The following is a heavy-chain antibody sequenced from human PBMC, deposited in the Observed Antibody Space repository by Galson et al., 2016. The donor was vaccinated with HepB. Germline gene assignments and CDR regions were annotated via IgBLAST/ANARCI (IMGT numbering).Heavy chain of an antibody. CDR3: ARPQRAGGSYYSFDY. V-gene: IGHV1-69*13. CDR2: IIPIFRTT. CDR1: GGTFSSYA. D-gene: IGHD1-26*01. J-gene: IGHJ4*02. Sequence: SVKVSCKASGGTFSSYALSWVRQSPGQALEWMGRIIPIFRTTNYAQKFQGSVSITADESTSTAYMELSSLRSEETAVYYRARPQRAGGSYYSFDYWGQGTLVTVSS.